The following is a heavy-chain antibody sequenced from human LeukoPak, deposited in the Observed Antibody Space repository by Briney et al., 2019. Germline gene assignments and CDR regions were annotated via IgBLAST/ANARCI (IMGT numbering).Heavy chain of an antibody. D-gene: IGHD3-22*01. CDR2: MNPNSGNT. V-gene: IGHV1-8*01. J-gene: IGHJ3*02. CDR3: ARGRFNYFDSNGHDAFDI. Sequence: ASVKVSCKASGYTFTSYDINWVRQATGQGLEWMGWMNPNSGNTGYAQKFQGRVTMTRNTSISTAYMELSRLTSDDTAVYYCARGRFNYFDSNGHDAFDIWGQGTMITVSS. CDR1: GYTFTSYD.